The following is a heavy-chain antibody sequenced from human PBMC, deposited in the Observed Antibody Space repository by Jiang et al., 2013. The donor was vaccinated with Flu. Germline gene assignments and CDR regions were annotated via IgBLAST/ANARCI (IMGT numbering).Heavy chain of an antibody. J-gene: IGHJ4*01. CDR2: ISYDGNEK. CDR1: GLIFDIYG. D-gene: IGHD6-19*01. V-gene: IGHV3-30*18. Sequence: VRPGRSLRLSCAASGLIFDIYGMHWVRQAPGKGLEWVASISYDGNEKKYADSVKGRLTISRDNSENTVSLEMNSLRPEDTAIYYCAKGQTVAGEFDSWGQGSLVTVSP. CDR3: AKGQTVAGEFDS.